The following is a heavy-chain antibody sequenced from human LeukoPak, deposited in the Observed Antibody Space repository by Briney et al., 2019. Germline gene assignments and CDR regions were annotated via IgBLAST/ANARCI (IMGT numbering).Heavy chain of an antibody. V-gene: IGHV1-3*01. Sequence: ASVKVSCKASGYTFTSYAMHWVRQAPGQRLEWMGWINAGNGNTKYSQKFQGRVTITRDTSANTAYMELSSLRSEDTAVYYCARGRIQLWSYYFDYWGQGTLVTVSS. J-gene: IGHJ4*02. CDR2: INAGNGNT. CDR3: ARGRIQLWSYYFDY. CDR1: GYTFTSYA. D-gene: IGHD5-18*01.